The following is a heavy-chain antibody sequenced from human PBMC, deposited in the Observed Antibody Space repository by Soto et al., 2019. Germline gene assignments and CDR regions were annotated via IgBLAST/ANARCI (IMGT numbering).Heavy chain of an antibody. V-gene: IGHV5-51*01. CDR1: GYSFTNYW. CDR3: ARRVAYGGGDFYYFDY. D-gene: IGHD3-16*01. J-gene: IGHJ4*02. CDR2: IYPGDSDT. Sequence: GESLKISCKGSGYSFTNYWIGWVRQMPGKGLEWMGIIYPGDSDTRYSPSFQGQVTISGDKSISTAYLQWNSLKASDTAMYYCARRVAYGGGDFYYFDYWGQGTLVTVSS.